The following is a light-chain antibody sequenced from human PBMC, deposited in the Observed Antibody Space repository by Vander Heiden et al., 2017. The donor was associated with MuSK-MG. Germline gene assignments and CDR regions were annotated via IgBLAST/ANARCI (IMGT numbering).Light chain of an antibody. J-gene: IGLJ3*02. CDR1: SPNIGAGYA. CDR3: QSEESSLSCWV. V-gene: IGLV1-40*01. CDR2: GNS. Sequence: QSVLTQPPSVSVAPGQRVTISCTGSSPNIGAGYAVHWYQQLPGTAPNLLIYGNSNRLSAVPDRFSGAKYGTSAALATTGLQAEEEADYYCQSEESSLSCWVFGGGTKRTVL.